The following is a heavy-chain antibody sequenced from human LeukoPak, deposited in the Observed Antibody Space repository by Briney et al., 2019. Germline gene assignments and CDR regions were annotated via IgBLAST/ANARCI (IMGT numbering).Heavy chain of an antibody. CDR2: IRSKAYGGTT. CDR1: GFTFGDYA. V-gene: IGHV3-49*03. D-gene: IGHD2-2*02. J-gene: IGHJ4*02. Sequence: GGSLRLSCTSSGFTFGDYAMSWFRQAPGEGLEWVCFIRSKAYGGTTEYAASVKGRFTISRDDSKSIAYLQMNSLKTEDTAVYYCTTFSDCTSSICYTNYWGQGTLVTVSS. CDR3: TTFSDCTSSICYTNY.